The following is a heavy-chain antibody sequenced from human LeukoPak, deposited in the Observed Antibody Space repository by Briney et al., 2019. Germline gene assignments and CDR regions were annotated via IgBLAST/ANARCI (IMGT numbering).Heavy chain of an antibody. CDR2: IYYSGST. CDR1: GGSISSYC. J-gene: IGHJ3*02. Sequence: SETLSLTCTVSGGSISSYCWSWIRQPPGKGLEWIGYIYYSGSTNYNPSLKSRVTISVDTSKNQFSLKLSSVTAADTAVYYCASIYSSSSSPFDIWGQGTMVTVSS. V-gene: IGHV4-59*01. CDR3: ASIYSSSSSPFDI. D-gene: IGHD6-6*01.